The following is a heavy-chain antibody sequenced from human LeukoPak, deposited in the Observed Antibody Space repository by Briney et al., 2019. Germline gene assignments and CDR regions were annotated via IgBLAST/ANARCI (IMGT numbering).Heavy chain of an antibody. CDR3: AKDPSIAVAGLFDY. CDR2: ISGSGGST. CDR1: GFTFSSYA. J-gene: IGHJ4*02. D-gene: IGHD6-19*01. Sequence: PGGSLRLSCAASGFTFSSYALSWVRQAPGKGLEWVSAISGSGGSTYYADSVKGRFTISRDNSKNTLYLQMNSLRAEDTAVYYCAKDPSIAVAGLFDYWGQGTLVTVSS. V-gene: IGHV3-23*01.